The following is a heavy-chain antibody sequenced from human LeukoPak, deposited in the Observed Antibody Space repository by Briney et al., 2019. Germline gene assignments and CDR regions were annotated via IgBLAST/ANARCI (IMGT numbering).Heavy chain of an antibody. CDR3: AKDGDSLLLHYFDY. CDR1: GFTFSHYG. Sequence: GGSLRLSCAASGFTFSHYGMHWVRQAPGKGLEWVGVISYEGSNKRYADSVKGRFTIARDDSKHMLYLEMNNLRAEDTAVYYCAKDGDSLLLHYFDYWGQGTLVTVSS. CDR2: ISYEGSNK. V-gene: IGHV3-30*18. J-gene: IGHJ4*02. D-gene: IGHD3-22*01.